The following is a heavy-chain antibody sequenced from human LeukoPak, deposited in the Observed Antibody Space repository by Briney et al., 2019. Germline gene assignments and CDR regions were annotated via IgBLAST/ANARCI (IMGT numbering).Heavy chain of an antibody. V-gene: IGHV1-69*05. CDR3: ARRGETGSTLVY. CDR1: GGTFSSYA. CDR2: IIPIFGTA. J-gene: IGHJ4*02. D-gene: IGHD2-2*01. Sequence: SVKVSCKASGGTFSSYAISWVRRAPGQGLEWMGGIIPIFGTANYAQKFQGRVTITTDESTSTAYMELSSLRSEDTAVYYCARRGETGSTLVYWGQGTLVTVSS.